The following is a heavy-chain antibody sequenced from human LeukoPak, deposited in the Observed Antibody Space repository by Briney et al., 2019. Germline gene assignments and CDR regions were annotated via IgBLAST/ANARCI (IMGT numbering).Heavy chain of an antibody. D-gene: IGHD1-26*01. V-gene: IGHV4-59*01. CDR2: IYYSGST. CDR3: ARDRPPVGAIDY. CDR1: GGSISGYY. Sequence: SETLSLTCTVSGGSISGYYWSWIRQPPGKRLEWIGYIYYSGSTNYNPSLRSRLTMSADTSKNQLSLTVSSVTAADTAVYFCARDRPPVGAIDYWGQGTLVTVSS. J-gene: IGHJ4*02.